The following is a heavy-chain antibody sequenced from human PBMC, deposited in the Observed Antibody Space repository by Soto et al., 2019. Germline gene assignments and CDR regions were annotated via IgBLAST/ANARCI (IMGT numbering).Heavy chain of an antibody. J-gene: IGHJ4*02. Sequence: GGSLRLSCAASGFTFSSYAMSWVRQAPGKGLEWVSAISGSGGSTYYADSVKGRFTISRDNSKNTLYLQMNSLRAEDTAVYYCAKVYCSSTSCYYPEYYFDYWGQGTLVTVSS. CDR3: AKVYCSSTSCYYPEYYFDY. V-gene: IGHV3-23*01. CDR2: ISGSGGST. D-gene: IGHD2-2*01. CDR1: GFTFSSYA.